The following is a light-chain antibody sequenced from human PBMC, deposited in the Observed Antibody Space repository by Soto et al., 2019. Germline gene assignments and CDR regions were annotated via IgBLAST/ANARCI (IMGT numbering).Light chain of an antibody. CDR3: QQYGSPPWT. J-gene: IGKJ1*01. V-gene: IGKV3-20*01. CDR2: GTT. Sequence: EIVLTQSPATLSLSPGERATLSCRASQSFISYLSWYQHEPCQAPSLLIYGTTNTATGIPDRFSGSASGTDFTLTISRLAPEDFVIYYCQQYGSPPWTFGQGTKV. CDR1: QSFISY.